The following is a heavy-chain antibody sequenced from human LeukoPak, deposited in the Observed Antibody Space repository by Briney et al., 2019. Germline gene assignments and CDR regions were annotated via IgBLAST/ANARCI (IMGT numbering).Heavy chain of an antibody. J-gene: IGHJ4*02. D-gene: IGHD3-10*01. CDR2: ISAYNGNT. CDR1: GYTFTSYG. V-gene: IGHV1-18*04. Sequence: ASVKVSCKASGYTFTSYGISWVRQAPEQGLEWMGWISAYNGNTNYAQKLQGRVTMTTDTSTSTAYMELRSLRSDDTAVYYCATCTMVRGVILLGFDYWGQGTLVTVSS. CDR3: ATCTMVRGVILLGFDY.